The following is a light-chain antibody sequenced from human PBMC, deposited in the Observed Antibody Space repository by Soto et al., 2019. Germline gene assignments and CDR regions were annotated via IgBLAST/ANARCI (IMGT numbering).Light chain of an antibody. Sequence: QSVLTQPPSASGTPGQRVTISCSGSSSNIGSNAVNWYQQLPGTAPKLFIYSDNQRPSVVPDRVSGSKSATSASLAISGLQSDDEADYFCSVWDDSLNGPVFGGGTQLTVL. J-gene: IGLJ3*02. CDR1: SSNIGSNA. V-gene: IGLV1-44*01. CDR3: SVWDDSLNGPV. CDR2: SDN.